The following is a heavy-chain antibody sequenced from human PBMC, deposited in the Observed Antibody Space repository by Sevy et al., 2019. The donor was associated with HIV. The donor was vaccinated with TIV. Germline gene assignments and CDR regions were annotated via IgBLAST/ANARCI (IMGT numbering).Heavy chain of an antibody. CDR2: IVPFLRKI. Sequence: APVKVSCTASGGTLSNFAINWVRQAPGQGLEWMGGIVPFLRKINGPQKFQGRVTITSDRSMSTVFMELSGLTSEDTAVYYCARAPINYIWSDPWGQGTLVTVSS. CDR3: ARAPINYIWSDP. CDR1: GGTLSNFA. D-gene: IGHD1-7*01. J-gene: IGHJ5*02. V-gene: IGHV1-69*10.